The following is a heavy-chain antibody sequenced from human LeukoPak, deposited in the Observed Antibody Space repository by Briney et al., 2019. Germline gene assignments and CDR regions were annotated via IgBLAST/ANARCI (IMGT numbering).Heavy chain of an antibody. V-gene: IGHV1-69*04. CDR1: GGTFSCYA. CDR3: AREGRLPALDY. J-gene: IGHJ4*02. CDR2: IIPILGIA. D-gene: IGHD4-11*01. Sequence: ASVKVSCKASGGTFSCYAISWVRQAPGQGLEWMGRIIPILGIANYAQKFQGRVTITADKSTSTAYMELSSLRSEDTAVYYCAREGRLPALDYWGQGTLVTVSS.